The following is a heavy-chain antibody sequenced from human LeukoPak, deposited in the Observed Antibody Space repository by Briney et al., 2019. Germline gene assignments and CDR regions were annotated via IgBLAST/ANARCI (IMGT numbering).Heavy chain of an antibody. J-gene: IGHJ4*02. CDR2: IYYNGNT. CDR3: ARDPSSGWFAFNY. Sequence: SETLSLTCTVSGVSISSYYWSWIRQPPGKGLEWIGYIYYNGNTNYNPSLKSRVTMSVDTSKNQFSLKLSSVTAADTAVYYCARDPSSGWFAFNYWGQGTLVTVSS. V-gene: IGHV4-59*01. CDR1: GVSISSYY. D-gene: IGHD6-19*01.